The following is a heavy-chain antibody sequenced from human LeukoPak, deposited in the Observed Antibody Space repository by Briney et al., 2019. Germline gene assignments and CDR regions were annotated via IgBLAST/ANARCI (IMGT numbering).Heavy chain of an antibody. CDR3: ARGIQLFTTFDY. Sequence: SETLSLTCAVYGGSFSGYYWSWIRQPPGKGLEWIGEINHSGSTDYNPSLKSRVTISVDTSKNQFSLKLSSVTAADTAVYYCARGIQLFTTFDYWGQGTLVTVSS. V-gene: IGHV4-34*01. D-gene: IGHD5-18*01. CDR2: INHSGST. CDR1: GGSFSGYY. J-gene: IGHJ4*02.